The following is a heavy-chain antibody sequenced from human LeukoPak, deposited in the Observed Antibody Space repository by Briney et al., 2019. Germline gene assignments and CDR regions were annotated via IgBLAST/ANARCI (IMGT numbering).Heavy chain of an antibody. CDR1: GFTFSSYA. D-gene: IGHD3-22*01. V-gene: IGHV3-23*01. J-gene: IGHJ4*02. Sequence: GGSLRLSCAASGFTFSSYAMSWVRQAPGKGLEWVSAISGSGGSTYYADSVKGRFTISRDNSKNTLHLQMNSLRAEDTAVYYCAKGDYYDFRYYFDYWGQGTLVTVSS. CDR3: AKGDYYDFRYYFDY. CDR2: ISGSGGST.